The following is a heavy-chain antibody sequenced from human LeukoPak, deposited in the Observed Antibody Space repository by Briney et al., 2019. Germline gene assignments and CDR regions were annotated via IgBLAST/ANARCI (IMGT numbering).Heavy chain of an antibody. V-gene: IGHV4-4*07. Sequence: SETLSLTCTVSGVSVRSYFWIWIRQPAGRGLEWIGRIDASGSTDFNPSLKSRVTMSMDSSKNEFSLKLSSVTAADTALYYCARKDGDIWGQGTRVTVSS. CDR2: IDASGST. J-gene: IGHJ3*02. CDR3: ARKDGDI. D-gene: IGHD5-24*01. CDR1: GVSVRSYF.